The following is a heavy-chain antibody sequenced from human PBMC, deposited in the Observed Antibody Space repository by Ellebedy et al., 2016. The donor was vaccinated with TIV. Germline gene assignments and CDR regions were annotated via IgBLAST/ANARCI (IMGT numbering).Heavy chain of an antibody. V-gene: IGHV1-3*01. CDR2: INAGNGNT. CDR1: GYTFTTYD. J-gene: IGHJ4*02. Sequence: ASVKVSCKASGYTFTTYDINWVRQAPGQGLEWMGWINAGNGNTKYSQKFQGRVTITRDTSASTAYMELSSLRSEDTAVYYCARRERLQEFDYWGQGTLVTVSS. CDR3: ARRERLQEFDY. D-gene: IGHD5-24*01.